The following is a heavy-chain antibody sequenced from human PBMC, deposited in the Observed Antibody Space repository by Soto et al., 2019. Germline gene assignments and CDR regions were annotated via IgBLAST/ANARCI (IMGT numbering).Heavy chain of an antibody. CDR1: GFTFISYS. D-gene: IGHD5-18*01. Sequence: GGSLRLSCAASGFTFISYSINWGLQAPGKGLEWVSSITSSSYTYYADSVKGRFTISRDNAKNSLYLQMNSLRAEDTAVYYCARDQTVDTPMVTFFDYWGQGTLVTVSS. V-gene: IGHV3-21*01. CDR2: ITSSSYT. CDR3: ARDQTVDTPMVTFFDY. J-gene: IGHJ4*02.